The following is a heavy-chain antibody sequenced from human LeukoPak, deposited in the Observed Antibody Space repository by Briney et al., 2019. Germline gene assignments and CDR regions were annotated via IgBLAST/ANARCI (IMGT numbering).Heavy chain of an antibody. D-gene: IGHD6-6*01. V-gene: IGHV4-39*07. Sequence: SETLSLTCTVSGGSISSSVYYWGWIRQPPGKGLEWIGSIYYSGNTYYNPSLKSRVTISVDTSKNQFSLKLSSVTAADTAVYYCARAGVAARRIDYWGQGTLVTVSS. J-gene: IGHJ4*02. CDR2: IYYSGNT. CDR3: ARAGVAARRIDY. CDR1: GGSISSSVYY.